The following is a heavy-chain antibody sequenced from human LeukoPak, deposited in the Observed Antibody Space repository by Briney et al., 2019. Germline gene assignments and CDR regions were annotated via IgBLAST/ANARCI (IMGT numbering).Heavy chain of an antibody. Sequence: GGSLRLSCAASGFTFSSSAMSWVRQAPGKGLEWVSTISGSGDRTYYADSVKGQFTISRDNSKNTLSLQMNSLRAEDTAVYYCAKVCSGGICYGTFDYWGQGTLVIVSS. CDR3: AKVCSGGICYGTFDY. V-gene: IGHV3-23*01. D-gene: IGHD2-15*01. J-gene: IGHJ4*02. CDR2: ISGSGDRT. CDR1: GFTFSSSA.